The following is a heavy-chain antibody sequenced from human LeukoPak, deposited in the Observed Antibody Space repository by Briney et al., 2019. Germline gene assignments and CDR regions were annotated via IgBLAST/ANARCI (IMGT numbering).Heavy chain of an antibody. V-gene: IGHV3-23*01. Sequence: GGSLRLSCAASGFTFSSYGMSWVRQAPGKGLEXVXAITGNGANTXYADSVKGRFTISRDNSKNTMYLQMNSLRAEDTALYYCARDRSGSYPNWFDPWGQGTLVTVSS. CDR1: GFTFSSYG. CDR3: ARDRSGSYPNWFDP. D-gene: IGHD3-10*01. J-gene: IGHJ5*02. CDR2: ITGNGANT.